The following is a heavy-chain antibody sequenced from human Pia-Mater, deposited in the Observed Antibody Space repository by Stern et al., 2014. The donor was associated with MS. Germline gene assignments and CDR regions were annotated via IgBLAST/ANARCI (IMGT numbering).Heavy chain of an antibody. CDR2: ITGSGT. CDR1: GFTFSSCM. V-gene: IGHV3-23*04. Sequence: EVQLVESGGGLVQPGGSLRLSCVASGFTFSSCMMPWVRQAPGKGLEWVSVITGSGTYYADSVKCRVTVARDTSKNTVYLQMNSLRVEDAALYYCARGWGESWGQGALVTVSS. J-gene: IGHJ5*02. CDR3: ARGWGES. D-gene: IGHD3-16*01.